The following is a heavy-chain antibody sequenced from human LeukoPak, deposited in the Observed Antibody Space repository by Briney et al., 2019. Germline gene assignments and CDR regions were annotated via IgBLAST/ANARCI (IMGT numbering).Heavy chain of an antibody. J-gene: IGHJ6*02. D-gene: IGHD6-13*01. V-gene: IGHV3-21*01. CDR1: GFTFSSYS. Sequence: PGGSLRLSCAASGFTFSSYSMNWVRQAPGKGLEWVSYISSSSSYIYYADSVKGRFTISRDNAKNSLYLQMNSLRAEDTAVYYCARGQYSSSWAIYYYYYGMDVWGQGTTVTVSS. CDR3: ARGQYSSSWAIYYYYYGMDV. CDR2: ISSSSSYI.